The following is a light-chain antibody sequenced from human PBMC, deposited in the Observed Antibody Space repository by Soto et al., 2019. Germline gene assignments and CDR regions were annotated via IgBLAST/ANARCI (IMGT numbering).Light chain of an antibody. Sequence: QSVLTQPPSVTGAPGQRVTISCTGSHSDIGAGYGVPWYQQFPHSAPKLLIYDTTNRPSGVPDRFSGSRSGTSASLAITGLLAEDEADYYCQSFDSSRIGLLFGGGTKVTVL. CDR1: HSDIGAGYG. CDR3: QSFDSSRIGLL. CDR2: DTT. J-gene: IGLJ2*01. V-gene: IGLV1-40*01.